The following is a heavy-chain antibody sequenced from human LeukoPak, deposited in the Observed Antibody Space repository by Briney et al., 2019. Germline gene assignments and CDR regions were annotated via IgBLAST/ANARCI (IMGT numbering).Heavy chain of an antibody. CDR2: INPNSGGT. Sequence: ASVKVSCKASGYTFTGYYMHWVRQAPGQGLEWMGRINPNSGGTNYAQKLQGRVTMTTDTSTSTAYMELRSLRSDDTAVYYCARDRADYYDSSGYSDYWGQGTLVTVSS. CDR3: ARDRADYYDSSGYSDY. V-gene: IGHV1-2*06. D-gene: IGHD3-22*01. CDR1: GYTFTGYY. J-gene: IGHJ4*02.